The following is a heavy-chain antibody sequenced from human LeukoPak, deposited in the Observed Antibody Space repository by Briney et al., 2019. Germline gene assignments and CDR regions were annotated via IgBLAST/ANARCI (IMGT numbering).Heavy chain of an antibody. CDR2: ISSNGGST. CDR1: GFTFSSYA. Sequence: GGSLRLSCSASGFTFSSYAMHWVRQAPGKGLEYVSAISSNGGSTYYADSVKGRFTISRDNSKNTLYLQMGSLRAEDTAVYYCVKMAYCGGDCYPQAFDYWGQGTLVAVSS. J-gene: IGHJ4*02. CDR3: VKMAYCGGDCYPQAFDY. V-gene: IGHV3-64D*09. D-gene: IGHD2-21*02.